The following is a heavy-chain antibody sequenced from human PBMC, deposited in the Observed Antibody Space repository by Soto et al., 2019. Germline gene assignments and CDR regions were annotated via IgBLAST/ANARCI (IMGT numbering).Heavy chain of an antibody. CDR1: GGSVSSGSYY. D-gene: IGHD3-22*01. CDR3: ARDSPYYYDSSGYYRYFDY. Sequence: ASETLSLTCTVSGGSVSSGSYYWSWIRQPPGKGLEWIGYIYYSGSTNYNPSLKSRVTISVDTSKNQFSLKLSSVTAADTAVYYCARDSPYYYDSSGYYRYFDYWGQGTLVTVSS. CDR2: IYYSGST. J-gene: IGHJ4*02. V-gene: IGHV4-61*01.